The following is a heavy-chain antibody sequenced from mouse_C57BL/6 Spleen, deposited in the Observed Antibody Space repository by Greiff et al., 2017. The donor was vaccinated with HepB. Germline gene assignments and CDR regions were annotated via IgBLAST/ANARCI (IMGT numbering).Heavy chain of an antibody. CDR1: GFTFTDYY. V-gene: IGHV7-3*01. J-gene: IGHJ2*01. Sequence: EVKVVESGGGLVQPGGSLSLSCAASGFTFTDYYMSWVRQPPGKALEWLGFIRNKANGYTTEYSASVKGRFTISRDNSQSILYLQMNALRAEDSATYYCARYWGNYFDYWGQGTTLTVSS. CDR3: ARYWGNYFDY. CDR2: IRNKANGYTT.